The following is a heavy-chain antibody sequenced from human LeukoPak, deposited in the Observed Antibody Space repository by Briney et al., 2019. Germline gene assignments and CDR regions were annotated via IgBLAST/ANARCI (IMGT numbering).Heavy chain of an antibody. V-gene: IGHV3-21*01. D-gene: IGHD6-13*01. Sequence: PGGSLRLSCAASGFTFMNHAMNWVRQAPGKGLEWVSSISSSSSYIYYADSVKGRFTISRDNAKNSLYLQMNSLRAEDTAVYYCATEGAFVAADYYYYMDVWGKGTTVTVSS. CDR3: ATEGAFVAADYYYYMDV. CDR1: GFTFMNHA. J-gene: IGHJ6*03. CDR2: ISSSSSYI.